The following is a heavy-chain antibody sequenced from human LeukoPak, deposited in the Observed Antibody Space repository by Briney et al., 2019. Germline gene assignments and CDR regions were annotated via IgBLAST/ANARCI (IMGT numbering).Heavy chain of an antibody. J-gene: IGHJ4*02. CDR1: GFTFSSYS. CDR3: ARVSLIYYGSGSYYNGYFDY. V-gene: IGHV3-21*01. Sequence: PGGSLRLSCAVSGFTFSSYSMNWVRQAPGKGLEWVSSISSSSSYIYYADSVKGRFTISRDNAKNSLYLQMNSLRAEDTAVYYCARVSLIYYGSGSYYNGYFDYWGQGTLVTVSS. CDR2: ISSSSSYI. D-gene: IGHD3-10*01.